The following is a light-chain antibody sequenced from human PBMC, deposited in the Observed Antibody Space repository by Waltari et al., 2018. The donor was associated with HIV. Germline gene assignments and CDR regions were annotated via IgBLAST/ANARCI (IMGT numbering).Light chain of an antibody. Sequence: QSVLTQPPSASGTPGQRVTISCSGNNSNIGSNAVSWYQQVPGTAPKLLLYSNNQRPSGVPDRFSGSKSGTSASLAISGLQSEDEAHYYCAAWDDSLNGRGVFGGGTKLTVL. CDR3: AAWDDSLNGRGV. CDR1: NSNIGSNA. J-gene: IGLJ2*01. V-gene: IGLV1-44*01. CDR2: SNN.